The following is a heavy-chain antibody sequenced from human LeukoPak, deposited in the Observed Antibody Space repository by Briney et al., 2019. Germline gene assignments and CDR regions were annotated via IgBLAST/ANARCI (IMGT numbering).Heavy chain of an antibody. CDR3: AKDTRRYCSGGSCYPSNWFDR. CDR1: GFTFDDYA. D-gene: IGHD2-15*01. CDR2: ISGDGGST. V-gene: IGHV3-43*02. Sequence: GGSLRLSCAASGFTFDDYAMHWVRQAPGKGLEWVSLISGDGGSTYYADSVKGRFTISRDNSKNSLYLQMNSLRTEDTALYYCAKDTRRYCSGGSCYPSNWFDRWGQGTLVTVSS. J-gene: IGHJ5*02.